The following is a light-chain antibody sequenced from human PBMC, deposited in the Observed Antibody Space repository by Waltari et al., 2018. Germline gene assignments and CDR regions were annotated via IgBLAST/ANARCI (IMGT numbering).Light chain of an antibody. CDR3: YSTDSSGNHRV. J-gene: IGLJ2*01. CDR2: EDS. Sequence: SYELTQPPSVSVSPGQTARITCSGDALPKKYAYWYQQKSGQAPVLVSYEDSKRPSGTPERFSGSSSGTMATVTISGAQVEDEADYYCYSTDSSGNHRVFGGGTKLTVL. CDR1: ALPKKY. V-gene: IGLV3-10*01.